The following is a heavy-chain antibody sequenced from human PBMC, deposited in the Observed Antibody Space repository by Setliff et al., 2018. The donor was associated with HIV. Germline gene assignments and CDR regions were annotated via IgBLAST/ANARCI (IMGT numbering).Heavy chain of an antibody. CDR2: IYYSGST. CDR3: TRDLWGDDYYYNNMDV. J-gene: IGHJ6*03. CDR1: GGSLSDYY. V-gene: IGHV4-59*12. Sequence: SETLSLTCAVSGGSLSDYYWSWIRQPPGKGLEWIGYIYYSGSTNYNPSLRSRVTMSVDTSKNQFSLKVTSVTAADTAVYYCTRDLWGDDYYYNNMDVWGKGTTVTVSS. D-gene: IGHD2-21*02.